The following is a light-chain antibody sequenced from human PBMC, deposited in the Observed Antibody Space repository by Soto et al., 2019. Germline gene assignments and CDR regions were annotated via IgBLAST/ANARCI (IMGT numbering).Light chain of an antibody. CDR1: SSDVGGYNY. Sequence: QSALTQPASVSGSPGQSITISCTGTSSDVGGYNYVSWYQQHPGKAPKLMIYDVSNRPSGVSNRFSGSKSGNTASLTISGLQAEDEADYYCSSHTISSSAGVFGNGTKVTGL. J-gene: IGLJ1*01. CDR2: DVS. V-gene: IGLV2-14*01. CDR3: SSHTISSSAGV.